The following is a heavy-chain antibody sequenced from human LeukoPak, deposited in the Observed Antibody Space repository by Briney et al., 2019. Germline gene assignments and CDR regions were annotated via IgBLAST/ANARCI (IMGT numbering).Heavy chain of an antibody. D-gene: IGHD5-12*01. Sequence: GGSLRLSCAASGFTFSTYAMSWVRQAPGEGLEWVSVISGGGGSTYYADSVKGRFTISRDNSKNTLYMQMNSLRVEDTAVYYCAKEGGYSGYDRQGYFDYWGQGTLVTVSS. CDR1: GFTFSTYA. CDR2: ISGGGGST. J-gene: IGHJ4*02. V-gene: IGHV3-23*01. CDR3: AKEGGYSGYDRQGYFDY.